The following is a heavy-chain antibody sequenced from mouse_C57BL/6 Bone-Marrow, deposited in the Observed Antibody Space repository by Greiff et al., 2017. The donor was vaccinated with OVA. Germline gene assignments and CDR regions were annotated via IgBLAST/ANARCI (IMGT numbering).Heavy chain of an antibody. D-gene: IGHD4-1*01. J-gene: IGHJ3*01. Sequence: EVMLVESGAELVKPGASVKLSCTASGFNIKDYYMHWVKQRTEQGLEWIGRIDPEDGETKYAPKFQGKATITADTSSNTAYLQLSSLTSEDTAVYYCARPELGREAWFAYWGQGTLVTVSA. CDR2: IDPEDGET. CDR1: GFNIKDYY. CDR3: ARPELGREAWFAY. V-gene: IGHV14-2*01.